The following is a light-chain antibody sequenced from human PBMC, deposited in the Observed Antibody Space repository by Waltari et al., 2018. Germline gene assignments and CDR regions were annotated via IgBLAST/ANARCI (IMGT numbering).Light chain of an antibody. Sequence: DIVMTQSPESLAVSLGERATINCKSSQSVLYSSNNNNYLAWYQQKPGQPPKLLIYWASTRESGVPDRFSGSGSGTDFTLTISSLQAEDVAVYYCQQYYSSPWTFGQGTKVEIK. J-gene: IGKJ1*01. V-gene: IGKV4-1*01. CDR1: QSVLYSSNNNNY. CDR3: QQYYSSPWT. CDR2: WAS.